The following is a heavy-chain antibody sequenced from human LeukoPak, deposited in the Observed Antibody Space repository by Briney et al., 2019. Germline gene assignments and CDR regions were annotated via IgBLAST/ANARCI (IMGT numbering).Heavy chain of an antibody. CDR3: AKDLRDYRYYFDY. J-gene: IGHJ4*02. CDR1: GFTFSSYG. V-gene: IGHV3-33*06. Sequence: GGSLRLSCAASGFTFSSYGMHWVCQAPGKGLEWVAVIWYDGSNKYYADSVKGRFTISRDNSKNTLYLQMNSLRAEDTAVYYCAKDLRDYRYYFDYWGQGTLVTVSS. D-gene: IGHD4-17*01. CDR2: IWYDGSNK.